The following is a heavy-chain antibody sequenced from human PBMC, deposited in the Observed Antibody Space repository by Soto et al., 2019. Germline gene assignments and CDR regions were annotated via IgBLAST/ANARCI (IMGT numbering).Heavy chain of an antibody. D-gene: IGHD2-15*01. CDR1: GGSFSGYY. Sequence: QVQLQQWGAGLLKPSETLSLTCAVYGGSFSGYYWSWIRQPPGKGLEWNGEINHSGSTNYNPSLKSRVTISVDTSKNQFSLKLSFVTAADTAVYYCARVQGYCSGGSCFELYYFDYWGQGTLVTVSS. CDR2: INHSGST. CDR3: ARVQGYCSGGSCFELYYFDY. V-gene: IGHV4-34*01. J-gene: IGHJ4*02.